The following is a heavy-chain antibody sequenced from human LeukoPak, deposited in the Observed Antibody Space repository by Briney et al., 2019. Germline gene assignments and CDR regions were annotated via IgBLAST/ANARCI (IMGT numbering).Heavy chain of an antibody. CDR3: AKQGEESRYDSSDYIDY. Sequence: PGGSLRLSCAASGFRFSSYDMNWVRRAPGKGLEWVSSISSSSSYIYYADSVKGRFAISRDNAKNSLYLQMNSLRAEDTAVYYCAKQGEESRYDSSDYIDYWGQGTLVTVSS. J-gene: IGHJ4*02. D-gene: IGHD3-22*01. CDR2: ISSSSSYI. CDR1: GFRFSSYD. V-gene: IGHV3-21*01.